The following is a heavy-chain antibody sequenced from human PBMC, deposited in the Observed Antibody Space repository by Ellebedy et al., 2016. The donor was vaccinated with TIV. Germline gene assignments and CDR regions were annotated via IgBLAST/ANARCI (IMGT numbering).Heavy chain of an antibody. CDR1: GFTFSSYA. CDR2: ISYDGSNK. D-gene: IGHD3-10*01. J-gene: IGHJ4*02. V-gene: IGHV3-30-3*01. Sequence: GESLKISCTASGFTFSSYAMHWVRQAPGKGLEWVAVISYDGSNKYYADSVKGRFTISRDNSKNTLYLQMNSLRAEDTAVYYCAKDRTELIPEDLFDYWGQGTLVTVSS. CDR3: AKDRTELIPEDLFDY.